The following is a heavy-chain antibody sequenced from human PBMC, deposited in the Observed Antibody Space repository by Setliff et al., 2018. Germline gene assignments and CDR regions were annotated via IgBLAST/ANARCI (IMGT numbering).Heavy chain of an antibody. CDR2: IYHSGST. D-gene: IGHD5-12*01. J-gene: IGHJ4*02. V-gene: IGHV4-38-2*01. CDR1: GYSISSDHF. CDR3: ATYGAYARHYFDY. Sequence: SETLFLTCAVSGYSISSDHFWGWIRQPPGKGLEWIGSIYHSGSTYYNPSLKSRVTISVDTSKNQFSLKLASVTAADTAVYYCATYGAYARHYFDYWGQGTLVTVSS.